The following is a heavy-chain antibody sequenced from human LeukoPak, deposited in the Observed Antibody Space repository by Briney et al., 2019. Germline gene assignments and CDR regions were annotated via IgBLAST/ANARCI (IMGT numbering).Heavy chain of an antibody. Sequence: TGGSLRLSCAASGFTFSSYEMNWVRQAPGKGLEWVSYITRSGNAIYYADSVKGRFTISRDNAKNSLYLQLNSLRAEDTAVYYCARVGPRWLVADYWGQGTPVTVSS. D-gene: IGHD6-19*01. V-gene: IGHV3-48*03. CDR3: ARVGPRWLVADY. J-gene: IGHJ4*02. CDR1: GFTFSSYE. CDR2: ITRSGNAI.